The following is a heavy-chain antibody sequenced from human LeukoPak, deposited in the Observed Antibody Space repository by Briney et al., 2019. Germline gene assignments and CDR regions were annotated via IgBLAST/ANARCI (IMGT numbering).Heavy chain of an antibody. J-gene: IGHJ6*02. CDR2: ISYDGSNK. CDR1: GFTFSSYA. Sequence: GGSLRLSCAASGFTFSSYAMHWVRQAPGKGLEWVAVISYDGSNKYYADSVKGRFTISRDNSKNTLYLQMNSLRAEDTAVYYCARVVTRPRGPDVYYYYGMDVWGQGTTVTVSS. D-gene: IGHD1-14*01. V-gene: IGHV3-30*04. CDR3: ARVVTRPRGPDVYYYYGMDV.